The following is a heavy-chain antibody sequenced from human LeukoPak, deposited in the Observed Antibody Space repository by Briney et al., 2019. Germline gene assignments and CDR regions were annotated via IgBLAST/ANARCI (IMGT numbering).Heavy chain of an antibody. CDR2: IYHSGST. CDR1: GYSISSGYY. D-gene: IGHD1-26*01. V-gene: IGHV4-38-2*01. J-gene: IGHJ4*02. Sequence: SETLSLTCAVSGYSISSGYYWGWIRQPPGKGLEWIGSIYHSGSTYYNPSLKSRVTISVDTSKNQFSLKLSSVTAADTAVYCCARVSGGYYFDYWGQGTLVTVSS. CDR3: ARVSGGYYFDY.